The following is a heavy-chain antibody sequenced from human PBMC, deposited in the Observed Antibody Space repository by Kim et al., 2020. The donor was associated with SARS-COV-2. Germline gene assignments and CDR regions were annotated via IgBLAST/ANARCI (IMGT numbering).Heavy chain of an antibody. Sequence: SVKVSCKASGGTFSSYAISWVRQAPGQGLEWMGGIIPIFGTANYAQKFQGRVTITADESTSTAYMELSSLRSEDTAVYYCARDIPGKVARYYYYYGMDVWGQGTTVTVSS. CDR3: ARDIPGKVARYYYYYGMDV. CDR1: GGTFSSYA. V-gene: IGHV1-69*13. J-gene: IGHJ6*02. D-gene: IGHD2-15*01. CDR2: IIPIFGTA.